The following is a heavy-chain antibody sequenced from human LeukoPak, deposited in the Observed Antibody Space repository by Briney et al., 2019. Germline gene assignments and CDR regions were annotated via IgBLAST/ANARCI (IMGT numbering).Heavy chain of an antibody. Sequence: ASVKVSCKPSGYPFTTYEINWVRQAAGQGLEWMGWVHPNTGNTAYAQRFQGRVTMTRDTSISTAYMELSSLTSNDTAVYFCARGPRNDPWGQGTLVTVSS. CDR2: VHPNTGNT. CDR3: ARGPRNDP. J-gene: IGHJ5*02. D-gene: IGHD1-14*01. CDR1: GYPFTTYE. V-gene: IGHV1-8*01.